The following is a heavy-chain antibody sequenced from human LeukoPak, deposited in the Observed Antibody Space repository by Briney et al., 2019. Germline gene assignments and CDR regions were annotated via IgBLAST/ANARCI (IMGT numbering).Heavy chain of an antibody. CDR3: QNYVSDY. J-gene: IGHJ4*02. CDR2: ISGSSSTI. V-gene: IGHV3-48*01. D-gene: IGHD1-7*01. CDR1: GFTFTNAW. Sequence: GGSLRLSCAASGFTFTNAWMSWVRQAPGKGLEWVSYISGSSSTISYADSVKGRFTVSRDNAKNSLYLQMNSLRAEDTAIYYCQNYVSDYWGQGTLVTVSS.